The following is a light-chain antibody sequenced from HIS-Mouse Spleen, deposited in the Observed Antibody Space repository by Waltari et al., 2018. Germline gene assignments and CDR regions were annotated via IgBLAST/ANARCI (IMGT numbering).Light chain of an antibody. CDR2: KVS. CDR1: QSLVYSDGNTY. CDR3: MQGTHWPPT. Sequence: DVVMTQSPLSLPVTLGQPASISCSARQSLVYSDGNTYLNWFQQRPGQSPRRLIYKVSNRDSGVPDRFSGSGSGTDFTLKISRVEAEDVGVYYCMQGTHWPPTFGQGTKVEIK. J-gene: IGKJ1*01. V-gene: IGKV2-30*01.